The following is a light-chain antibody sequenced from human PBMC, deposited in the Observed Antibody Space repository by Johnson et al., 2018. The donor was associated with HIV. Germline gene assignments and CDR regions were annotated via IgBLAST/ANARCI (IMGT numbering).Light chain of an antibody. CDR2: DNK. J-gene: IGLJ1*01. V-gene: IGLV1-51*01. CDR1: SSNIGNNY. Sequence: QSVLTQPPSVSAAPGHKVTISCSGSSSNIGNNYVSWYQQLPGTAPKLLIYDNKKRPSGISDRFSGSKSGTSVTLVITGLQTGDEADYYCGTWDSSLSVYVFGTWTKVTVL. CDR3: GTWDSSLSVYV.